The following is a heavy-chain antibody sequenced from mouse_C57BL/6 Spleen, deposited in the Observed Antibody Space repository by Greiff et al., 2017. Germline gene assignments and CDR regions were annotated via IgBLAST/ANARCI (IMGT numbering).Heavy chain of an antibody. CDR1: GFNIKDYY. CDR2: IDPEDGDT. Sequence: VQLQQSGAELVRPGASVKLSCTASGFNIKDYYMHWVKQRPEQGLEWIGRIDPEDGDTEYAPKFQGKATMTADTSSNTAYLQLSSLTSEDTAVXYCTTGPLGFAWFAYWGQGTLVTVSA. J-gene: IGHJ3*01. CDR3: TTGPLGFAWFAY. V-gene: IGHV14-1*01. D-gene: IGHD3-2*02.